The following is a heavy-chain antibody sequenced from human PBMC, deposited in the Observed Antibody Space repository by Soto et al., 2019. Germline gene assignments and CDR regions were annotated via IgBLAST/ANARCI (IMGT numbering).Heavy chain of an antibody. CDR1: GGSFSGYY. J-gene: IGHJ6*02. CDR2: INHSGST. CDR3: ARGLVAATRFYYYYGMDV. V-gene: IGHV4-34*01. D-gene: IGHD2-15*01. Sequence: PSETLSLTCAVYGGSFSGYYWSWIRQPPGKGLEWIGEINHSGSTNYNPSLKSRVTISVDTSKNQFSLKLSSVTAADTAVYYCARGLVAATRFYYYYGMDVWGQGTTVTVS.